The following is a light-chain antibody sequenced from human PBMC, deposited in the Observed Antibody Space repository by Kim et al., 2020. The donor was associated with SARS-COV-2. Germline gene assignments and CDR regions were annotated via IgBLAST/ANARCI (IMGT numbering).Light chain of an antibody. CDR2: YDS. V-gene: IGLV3-21*01. CDR1: NIGSKS. J-gene: IGLJ2*01. CDR3: QVGESSSDQPV. Sequence: SYELTQPPSVSVAPGKTARITCGGNNIGSKSVHWYQQKPGQAPVLVIYYDSDRPSGIPERFSGSNSGNTATLTISRVEAGDEADYYCQVGESSSDQPVFG.